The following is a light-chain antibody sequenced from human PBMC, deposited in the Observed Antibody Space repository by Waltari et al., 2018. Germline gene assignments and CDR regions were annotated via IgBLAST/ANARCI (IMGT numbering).Light chain of an antibody. CDR1: SSDVGPYNL. V-gene: IGLV2-23*02. CDR2: EVT. CDR3: CSYAGSNTYV. Sequence: QSALTQPASVSGSPGQSITISCSGSSSDVGPYNLVSWYQQHPGKVPKLMIYEVTERPAGASNIFAASKSANTASLTLSGLQAEDEANYYCCSYAGSNTYVFGTETKVIVL. J-gene: IGLJ1*01.